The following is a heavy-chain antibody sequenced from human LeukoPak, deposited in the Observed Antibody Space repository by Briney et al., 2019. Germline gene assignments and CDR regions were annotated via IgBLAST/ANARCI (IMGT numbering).Heavy chain of an antibody. V-gene: IGHV3-23*01. CDR1: GFTLSSHA. J-gene: IGHJ4*02. CDR2: ISGGDGKT. CDR3: AKDRFYSTGTWYDY. D-gene: IGHD6-19*01. Sequence: GGSLRLSCAASGFTLSSHAMSWVRQAPRKGLEWISTISGGDGKTYYADSVKGRFTISRDNTRNTLFLQMNSLRAEDAAVYYCAKDRFYSTGTWYDYWGQGTLVTVSS.